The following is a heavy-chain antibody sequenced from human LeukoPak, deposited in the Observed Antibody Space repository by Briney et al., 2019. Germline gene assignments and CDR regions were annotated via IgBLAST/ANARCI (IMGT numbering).Heavy chain of an antibody. J-gene: IGHJ4*02. V-gene: IGHV4-39*01. Sequence: PSETLSLTCTVSGGSISSSSYYWGWIRQPPGKGLEWIGSNYHSGTAYYNPSLKSRVTISVDTSKNQFSLRLSSVTAADTAVYYCASSDDNVWGNHRLHNIRIDYWGQGTLVTVSS. D-gene: IGHD3-16*02. CDR3: ASSDDNVWGNHRLHNIRIDY. CDR1: GGSISSSSYY. CDR2: NYHSGTA.